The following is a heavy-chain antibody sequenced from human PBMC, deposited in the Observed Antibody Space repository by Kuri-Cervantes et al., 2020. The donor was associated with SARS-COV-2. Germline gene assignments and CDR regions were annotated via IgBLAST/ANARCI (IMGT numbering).Heavy chain of an antibody. V-gene: IGHV3-7*04. CDR2: IKQDGSEK. J-gene: IGHJ4*02. Sequence: LSLTCAASGFTFSSYWMSWVHQAPGKGLEWVANIKQDGSEKYYVDSVKGRFTISRDNAKNSLYLQMNSLRAEDTAVYYCARGGYSIHWGQGTLVTVSS. D-gene: IGHD5-24*01. CDR1: GFTFSSYW. CDR3: ARGGYSIH.